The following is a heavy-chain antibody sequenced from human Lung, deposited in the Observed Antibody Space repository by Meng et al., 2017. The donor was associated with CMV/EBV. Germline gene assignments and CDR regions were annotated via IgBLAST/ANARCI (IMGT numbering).Heavy chain of an antibody. J-gene: IGHJ6*02. CDR2: IKQDGSEK. CDR1: GFTFSSYW. CDR3: ARPVPAYDFWSGYYPYYYYYGMDV. V-gene: IGHV3-7*01. Sequence: ESLKISXAASGFTFSSYWMSWVRQAPGKGLEWVANIKQDGSEKYYVDSVKGRFTISRDNAKNSLYLQMNSLRAEDTAVYYCARPVPAYDFWSGYYPYYYYYGMDVWGQGTTVTVSS. D-gene: IGHD3-3*01.